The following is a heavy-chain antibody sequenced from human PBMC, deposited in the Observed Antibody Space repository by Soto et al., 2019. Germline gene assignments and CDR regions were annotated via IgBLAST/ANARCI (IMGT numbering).Heavy chain of an antibody. V-gene: IGHV3-30*18. J-gene: IGHJ6*02. D-gene: IGHD6-6*01. CDR2: ISYDGSNK. CDR1: GFTFSSYG. CDR3: AKEAGSSSIYYYYGMDV. Sequence: GGSLRLSCAASGFTFSSYGMHWVRQAPGKGLEWVAVISYDGSNKYYADSVKGRFTISRDNSKNTLYLQMNSLRAEDTAVYYCAKEAGSSSIYYYYGMDVWGQGTTVTV.